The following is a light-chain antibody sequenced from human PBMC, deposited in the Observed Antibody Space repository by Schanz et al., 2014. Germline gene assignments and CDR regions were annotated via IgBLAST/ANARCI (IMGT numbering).Light chain of an antibody. CDR1: ETVNGRF. CDR3: QQYHDWPFYT. V-gene: IGKV3-20*01. J-gene: IGKJ2*01. Sequence: EIVLTQSPGTLSLSPGETATLSCRASETVNGRFLAWYQQKPGQAPRLLIYGASTRATGIPDRFGASGSGTDFTLTISSLQSEDFAVYYCQQYHDWPFYTFGQGTKLEIK. CDR2: GAS.